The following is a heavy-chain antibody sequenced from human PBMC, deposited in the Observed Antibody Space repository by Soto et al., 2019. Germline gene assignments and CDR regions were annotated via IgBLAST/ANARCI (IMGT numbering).Heavy chain of an antibody. V-gene: IGHV4-31*03. CDR3: ARDLPDTAMPDYYYYGMDV. CDR2: IYYSGST. Sequence: SETLSLTCTVSGGSISSGGYYWSWIRQHPGKGLEWIGYIYYSGSTYYNPSLKSRVTISVDTSKNQFPLKLSSVTAADTAVYYCARDLPDTAMPDYYYYGMDVWGQGTTVTVSS. D-gene: IGHD5-18*01. J-gene: IGHJ6*02. CDR1: GGSISSGGYY.